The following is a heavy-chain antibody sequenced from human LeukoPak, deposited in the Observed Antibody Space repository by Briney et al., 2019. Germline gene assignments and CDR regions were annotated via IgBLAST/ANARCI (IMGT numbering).Heavy chain of an antibody. J-gene: IGHJ3*02. CDR1: GYTLTELS. Sequence: GASVKVSCKVSGYTLTELSMHWVRQAPGKGLEWMGGFDPEDGETIYAQKFQGRVTMTEDTSTDTAYMELSSLRSEDTAVYYGAKVSFVAGGGVVFDMGAKGTMVTV. CDR3: AKVSFVAGGGVVFDM. CDR2: FDPEDGET. V-gene: IGHV1-24*01. D-gene: IGHD6-19*01.